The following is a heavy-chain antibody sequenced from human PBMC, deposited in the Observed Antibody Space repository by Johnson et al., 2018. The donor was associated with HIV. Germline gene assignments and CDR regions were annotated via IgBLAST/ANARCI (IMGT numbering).Heavy chain of an antibody. CDR1: GFTFDDYG. CDR3: ARRAHDAFDI. Sequence: VESGGGVVRPGGSLRLSCAASGFTFDDYGMSWVRQAPGKGLEWVSGIYSGGSTYYADSVKGRFTISSDNSKNTLFLQMGSLRAEDMAVYYCARRAHDAFDIWGQGTMVTVSS. CDR2: IYSGGST. J-gene: IGHJ3*02. V-gene: IGHV3-66*02.